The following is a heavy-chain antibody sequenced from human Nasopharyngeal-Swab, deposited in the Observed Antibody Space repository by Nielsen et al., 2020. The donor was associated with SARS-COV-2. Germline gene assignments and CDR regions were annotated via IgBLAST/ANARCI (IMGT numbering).Heavy chain of an antibody. V-gene: IGHV3-9*01. CDR2: ICWNSGSI. J-gene: IGHJ3*02. D-gene: IGHD3-22*01. CDR3: AKGGGNAYYYDSRGVVDDAFDI. Sequence: WSRQCPGQGLEWVSGICWNSGSIGYADSVKGRFTISRDNAKNSLYLQMNSLRAEDTALYYCAKGGGNAYYYDSRGVVDDAFDIWGQGTMVTVSS.